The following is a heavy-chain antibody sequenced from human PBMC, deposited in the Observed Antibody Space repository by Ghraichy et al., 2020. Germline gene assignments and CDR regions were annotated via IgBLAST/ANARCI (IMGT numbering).Heavy chain of an antibody. Sequence: SETLSLTCTVSGGSISDYYWNWIRQPPGKGLEWIGYMYESVSTQYNPSLKSRVTISVDTSKNQFSLEVSSVTAADTAVYYCARQEATSGYFDTWGQGALVTVSS. J-gene: IGHJ5*02. CDR3: ARQEATSGYFDT. CDR1: GGSISDYY. CDR2: MYESVST. V-gene: IGHV4-59*08. D-gene: IGHD1-26*01.